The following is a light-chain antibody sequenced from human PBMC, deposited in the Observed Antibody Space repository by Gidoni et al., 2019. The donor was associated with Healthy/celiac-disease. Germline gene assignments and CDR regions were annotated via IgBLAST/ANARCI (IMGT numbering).Light chain of an antibody. Sequence: EIVMPQSPATLSVSPGERATLSCRASQSVSSNLAWYQQKPGQAPRLLIYGASTRATGIPARFSGSGSGTEFTLTISGLQSEDFAVYYCQQYNNWPPAYTFGQGTKLEIK. V-gene: IGKV3-15*01. CDR3: QQYNNWPPAYT. J-gene: IGKJ2*01. CDR1: QSVSSN. CDR2: GAS.